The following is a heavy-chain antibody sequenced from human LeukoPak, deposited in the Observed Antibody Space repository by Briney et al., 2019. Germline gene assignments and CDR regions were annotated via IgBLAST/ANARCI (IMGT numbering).Heavy chain of an antibody. V-gene: IGHV1-46*01. J-gene: IGHJ5*02. CDR2: INPSGGST. D-gene: IGHD6-13*01. CDR3: ARDGGARRQQLVMGWFDP. CDR1: GYTFTSYY. Sequence: ASVKVSFKASGYTFTSYYMHWVRQAPGQGLEWMGIINPSGGSTSYAQKFQGRVTMTRDTSTSTVYMELSSLRSEDTAVYYCARDGGARRQQLVMGWFDPWGQGTLVTVSS.